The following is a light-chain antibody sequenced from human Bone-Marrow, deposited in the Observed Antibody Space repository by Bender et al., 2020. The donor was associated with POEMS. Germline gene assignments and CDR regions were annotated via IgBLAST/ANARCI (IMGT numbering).Light chain of an antibody. J-gene: IGLJ1*01. Sequence: QSALTQPASVSGSPGQSITISCTGASSDVGAYNLVSWFQQHPGKAPELMIYEVNKRPSGVSNRFSGSKSDNTASLTISGLQAEDEADYYCCSYAGSSTYVFGTGTKVTVL. CDR2: EVN. V-gene: IGLV2-23*02. CDR1: SSDVGAYNL. CDR3: CSYAGSSTYV.